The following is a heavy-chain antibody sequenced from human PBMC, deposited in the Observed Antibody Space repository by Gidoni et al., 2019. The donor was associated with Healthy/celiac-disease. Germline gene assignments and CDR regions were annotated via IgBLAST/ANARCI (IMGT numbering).Heavy chain of an antibody. D-gene: IGHD6-19*01. CDR1: GGSFSSSNW. CDR3: ARDLGAVAGRGARESDY. CDR2: IYHSGST. J-gene: IGHJ4*02. V-gene: IGHV4-4*02. Sequence: QVQLQESGPGLVKPSGTLSLTCAVSGGSFSSSNWWSSVRQPPGKGLEWIGEIYHSGSTNYNPALKSRVTISVDKSKNQFSLKLSSVTAADTAVYYCARDLGAVAGRGARESDYWGQGTLVTVSS.